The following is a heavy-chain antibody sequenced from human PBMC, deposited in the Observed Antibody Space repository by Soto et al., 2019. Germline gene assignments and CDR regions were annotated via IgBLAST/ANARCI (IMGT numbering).Heavy chain of an antibody. CDR1: GGTFSSET. D-gene: IGHD2-2*02. V-gene: IGHV1-69*01. J-gene: IGHJ5*02. CDR2: IIPITDTA. Sequence: QVQLVQSGAEVKKPGSSVKVSCKASGGTFSSETITWVRQAPGQGLEWMGGIIPITDTANYAQNFRGRVTITADESTSTVYMELSSLRSEDTAVYYCATLVPAPIKLFPRLGWFDPWGQGTLVTVS. CDR3: ATLVPAPIKLFPRLGWFDP.